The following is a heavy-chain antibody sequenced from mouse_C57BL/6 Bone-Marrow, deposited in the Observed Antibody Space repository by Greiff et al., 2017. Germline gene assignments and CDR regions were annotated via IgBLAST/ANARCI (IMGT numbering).Heavy chain of an antibody. V-gene: IGHV5-9*01. J-gene: IGHJ3*01. CDR1: GFTFSSYT. CDR3: ARSLFYYYGSSPAFAY. Sequence: EVMLVESGGGLVKPGGSLKLSCAASGFTFSSYTMSWVRQTPEKRLEWVATISGGGGNTYYPDSVKGRFTISRDNAKNTLYLQMSSLRSEDSALYYYARSLFYYYGSSPAFAYWGQGTLVTVSA. CDR2: ISGGGGNT. D-gene: IGHD1-1*01.